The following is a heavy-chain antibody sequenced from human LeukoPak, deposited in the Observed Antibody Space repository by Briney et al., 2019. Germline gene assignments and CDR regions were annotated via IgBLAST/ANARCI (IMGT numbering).Heavy chain of an antibody. J-gene: IGHJ4*02. V-gene: IGHV4-59*12. CDR2: IYYSRTT. CDR3: ARGTLDFWSGQPPDY. D-gene: IGHD3-3*01. CDR1: GGFISSYY. Sequence: SETLSLTCTVSGGFISSYYWSWIRQPPGKGLEWIGYIYYSRTTEYNPSLKSRVTISADTSKNQFSLKLSSVTAADTAVYYCARGTLDFWSGQPPDYWGQGTLVTVSS.